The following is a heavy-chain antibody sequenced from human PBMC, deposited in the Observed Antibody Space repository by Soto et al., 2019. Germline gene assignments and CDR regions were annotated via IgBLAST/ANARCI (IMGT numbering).Heavy chain of an antibody. D-gene: IGHD3-3*01. J-gene: IGHJ4*02. CDR1: GGSISSYY. Sequence: ASETVSLTCTVSGGSISSYYWSWIRQPPGKGLEWIGYIYYSGSTNYNPSLKSRVTISVDTSKNQFSLKLSSVTAADTAVYYCARTYDFWSGYWAYYFDYWGQGTLVTV. CDR2: IYYSGST. V-gene: IGHV4-59*01. CDR3: ARTYDFWSGYWAYYFDY.